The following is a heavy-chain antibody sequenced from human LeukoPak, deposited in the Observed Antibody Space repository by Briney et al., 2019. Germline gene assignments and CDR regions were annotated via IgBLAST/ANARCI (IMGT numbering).Heavy chain of an antibody. CDR1: GFTFSAYW. V-gene: IGHV3-74*03. J-gene: IGHJ5*02. CDR2: INTYGTTT. D-gene: IGHD4-17*01. Sequence: GGSLRLSCAASGFTFSAYWMHWVRQVPGKGLVWVAHINTYGTTTTYGDSVEGRFTISRDNAENALYLEMNSLRDDDTAVYYCARGSNTVTTKGWFDPWGQGTQVTVSS. CDR3: ARGSNTVTTKGWFDP.